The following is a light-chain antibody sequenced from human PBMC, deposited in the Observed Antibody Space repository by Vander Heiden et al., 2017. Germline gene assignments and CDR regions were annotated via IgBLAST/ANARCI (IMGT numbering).Light chain of an antibody. V-gene: IGLV2-14*03. Sequence: QSALTQPASVSGSPGPSITISCTGTSSDVGGYNYVSWYQQHPGKAPNLMIYDVSNRPAGLSNRFSASKSGNTASLTISGLEAEDDADYYCSAYTSSSHYVFGTGTKVTVL. J-gene: IGLJ1*01. CDR2: DVS. CDR3: SAYTSSSHYV. CDR1: SSDVGGYNY.